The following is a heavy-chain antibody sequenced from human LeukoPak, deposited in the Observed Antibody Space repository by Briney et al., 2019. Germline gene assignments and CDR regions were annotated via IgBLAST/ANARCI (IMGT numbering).Heavy chain of an antibody. CDR3: AKGSGYSRPHYFDH. V-gene: IGHV3-23*01. D-gene: IGHD5-18*01. J-gene: IGHJ4*02. CDR2: ITSYSDDT. Sequence: GWSLRLSFAASEFTFINYVMPWVRQAPGRGLEWVSAITSYSDDTYYADSVKDRFIISRDNSENTLYLQMNSLRAEDTAVYYCAKGSGYSRPHYFDHWGQGTLVTVSS. CDR1: EFTFINYV.